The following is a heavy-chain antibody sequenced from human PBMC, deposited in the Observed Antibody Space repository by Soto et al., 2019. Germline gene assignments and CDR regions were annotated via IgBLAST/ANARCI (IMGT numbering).Heavy chain of an antibody. V-gene: IGHV1-69*01. CDR3: VRGGSGSRGDY. Sequence: QVQLVQSGAEMKKPGSSVKVSCKTSGAAFSNFAVSWVRQAPGQGLEWVGGITPILGTPSYAQKFQGRVTITADVSTTSAYMEITSLTSEDTALYYCVRGGSGSRGDYWGQGTLVTVSS. J-gene: IGHJ4*02. D-gene: IGHD3-10*01. CDR1: GAAFSNFA. CDR2: ITPILGTP.